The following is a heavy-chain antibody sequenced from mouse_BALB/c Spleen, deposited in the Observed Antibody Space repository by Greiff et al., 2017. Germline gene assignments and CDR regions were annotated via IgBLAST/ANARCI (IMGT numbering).Heavy chain of an antibody. D-gene: IGHD1-1*01. J-gene: IGHJ4*01. CDR1: GFTFSSYT. Sequence: EVKLVESGGGLVQPGGSLKLSCAASGFTFSSYTMSWVRQTPEKRLEWVAYISNGGGSTYYPDTVKGRFTISRDNAKNTLYLQMSSLKSEDTAMYYCARHYYYGSSYAMDYWGQGTSVTVSS. CDR3: ARHYYYGSSYAMDY. CDR2: ISNGGGST. V-gene: IGHV5-12-2*01.